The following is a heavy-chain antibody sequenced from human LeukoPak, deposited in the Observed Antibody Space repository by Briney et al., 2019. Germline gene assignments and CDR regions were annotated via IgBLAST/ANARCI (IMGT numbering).Heavy chain of an antibody. V-gene: IGHV1-2*04. J-gene: IGHJ3*02. Sequence: ASVKVSCKASGYTFTGYYMNWVRQAPGQGLEWMGWINPNSGGTNYAQKFQGWVTMTRDTSISTAYMELSRLRSDDTAVYYCARAGIQPGVIYDAFDIWGQGTMVTVSS. CDR1: GYTFTGYY. CDR3: ARAGIQPGVIYDAFDI. CDR2: INPNSGGT. D-gene: IGHD3-16*02.